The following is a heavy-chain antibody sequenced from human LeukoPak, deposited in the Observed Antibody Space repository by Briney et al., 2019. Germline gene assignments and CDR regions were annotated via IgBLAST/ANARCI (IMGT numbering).Heavy chain of an antibody. CDR2: IYYSGST. Sequence: SETLSLTCTVSGGSISSYYWSWIRQPPGKGLEWIGYIYYSGSTNYNPSLKSRVTISVNTSKNQFSLKLSSVTAADTAVYYCASQYSSGWYDYWGQGTLVTVSS. J-gene: IGHJ4*02. D-gene: IGHD6-19*01. V-gene: IGHV4-59*01. CDR3: ASQYSSGWYDY. CDR1: GGSISSYY.